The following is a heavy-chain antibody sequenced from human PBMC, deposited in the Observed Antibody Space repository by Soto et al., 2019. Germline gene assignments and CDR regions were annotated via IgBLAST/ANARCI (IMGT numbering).Heavy chain of an antibody. D-gene: IGHD3-3*01. J-gene: IGHJ3*02. V-gene: IGHV1-18*01. CDR1: GYTFTSYG. Sequence: QVQLVQSGAEVKKPGASVKVSCKASGYTFTSYGISWVRQAPGQWLEWMGWISAYNGNTNYAKKLPGRVTMTTDTYTSTAYMELRSLRSDDTAVYYCARDGYYDFWSGYYWENSTDAFDIWGQGTMVTVSS. CDR2: ISAYNGNT. CDR3: ARDGYYDFWSGYYWENSTDAFDI.